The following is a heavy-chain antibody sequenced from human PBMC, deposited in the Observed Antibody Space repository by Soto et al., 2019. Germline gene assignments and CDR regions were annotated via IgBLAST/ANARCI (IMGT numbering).Heavy chain of an antibody. Sequence: PGGSLRLSCAASGFTFSSYAMSWVRQAPGKGLEWVSAISGSGGSTYYADSVKGRFTISRDNSKNTLYLQMNSLRAEDTAVYYCASATTVTPFYYYYYMDVWGKGTTVTVSS. D-gene: IGHD4-17*01. CDR2: ISGSGGST. V-gene: IGHV3-23*01. CDR1: GFTFSSYA. J-gene: IGHJ6*03. CDR3: ASATTVTPFYYYYYMDV.